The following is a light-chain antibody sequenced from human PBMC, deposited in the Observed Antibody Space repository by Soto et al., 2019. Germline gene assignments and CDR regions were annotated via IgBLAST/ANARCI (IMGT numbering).Light chain of an antibody. CDR2: GAS. Sequence: EIVMTQSPATLSVSPGERATLSCRASQSVSSNLAWYQQKPGQAPRLLIYGASTRATGIPARFSGSGSGTEFTLTISSLQCEDFAVYYCQQYNNWRPWTFGQGTKVEIQ. CDR3: QQYNNWRPWT. CDR1: QSVSSN. J-gene: IGKJ1*01. V-gene: IGKV3-15*01.